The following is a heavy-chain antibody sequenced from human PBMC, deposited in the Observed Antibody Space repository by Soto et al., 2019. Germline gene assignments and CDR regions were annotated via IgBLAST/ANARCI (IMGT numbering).Heavy chain of an antibody. Sequence: ASVKFSCKASGYTFTDYYIQWVRQAPGQGLEYMGWISPKSGGEAHAQKFRGRLTISKDTSKNQVVLTMTNMDPVDTATYYCARALTYNWNYEGFDPWGQGTLVTVSS. CDR2: ISPKSGGE. V-gene: IGHV1-2*02. CDR3: ARALTYNWNYEGFDP. D-gene: IGHD1-7*01. CDR1: GYTFTDYY. J-gene: IGHJ5*02.